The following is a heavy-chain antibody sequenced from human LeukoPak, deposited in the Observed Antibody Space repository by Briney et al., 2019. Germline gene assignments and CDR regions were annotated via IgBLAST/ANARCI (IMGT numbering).Heavy chain of an antibody. CDR2: ITSGGST. V-gene: IGHV3-23*01. J-gene: IGHJ5*02. Sequence: GGSLRLSCAASGFTLSSYDMSWVRQAPGKGLEWVSAITSGGSTYYADSVKGRFAVSRDNSYNSLSLQMNSLRAEDTAVYYCARSSHGFSWGQGTLVTVSS. D-gene: IGHD3-10*01. CDR1: GFTLSSYD. CDR3: ARSSHGFS.